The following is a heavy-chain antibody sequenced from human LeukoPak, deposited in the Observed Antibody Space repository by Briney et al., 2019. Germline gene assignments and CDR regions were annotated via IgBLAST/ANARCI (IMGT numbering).Heavy chain of an antibody. D-gene: IGHD4-17*01. Sequence: ASVKVSCKASGYTFTSYGISWVRQAPGQGLEWMGWISAYNGNTNYAQKLQGRVTMTTDTSTSTAYMELRSLRSDDTAVYYCATTVPMTTVTRKERVSREAFDYWGQGTLVTVSS. V-gene: IGHV1-18*01. CDR3: ATTVPMTTVTRKERVSREAFDY. CDR1: GYTFTSYG. CDR2: ISAYNGNT. J-gene: IGHJ4*02.